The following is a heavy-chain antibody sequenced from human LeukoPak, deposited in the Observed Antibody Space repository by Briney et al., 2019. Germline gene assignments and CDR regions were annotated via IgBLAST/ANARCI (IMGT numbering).Heavy chain of an antibody. Sequence: SETLSLTCTVSGGSIRGYYWSWIRQPPGKGLEWIGYIYHSGSTNYNPSLKSRVTISVDTSKNQFSLKLSSVTAADTAVYYCARGATYYYDSSGYYYVGRLKWYFDYWGQGTLVTVSS. J-gene: IGHJ4*02. D-gene: IGHD3-22*01. V-gene: IGHV4-59*12. CDR1: GGSIRGYY. CDR2: IYHSGST. CDR3: ARGATYYYDSSGYYYVGRLKWYFDY.